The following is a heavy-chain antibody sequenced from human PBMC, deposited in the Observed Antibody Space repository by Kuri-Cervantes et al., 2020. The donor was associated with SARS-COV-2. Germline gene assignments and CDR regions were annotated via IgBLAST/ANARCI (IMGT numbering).Heavy chain of an antibody. V-gene: IGHV3-23*01. Sequence: GESLKISCAASGFTFSSYAMSWVRQAPGKGLEWVSAISGSGGSTYYADSAKGRFTISRGNSKNTLYLQMNSLRAEDTAVYYCAKSGEDRYYYYYYMDVWGKGTTVTVSS. CDR3: AKSGEDRYYYYYYMDV. CDR2: ISGSGGST. D-gene: IGHD1-26*01. CDR1: GFTFSSYA. J-gene: IGHJ6*03.